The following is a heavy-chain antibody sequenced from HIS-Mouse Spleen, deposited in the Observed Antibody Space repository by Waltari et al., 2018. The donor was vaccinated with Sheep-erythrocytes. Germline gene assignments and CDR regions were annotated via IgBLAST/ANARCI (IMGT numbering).Heavy chain of an antibody. CDR2: INHSGST. CDR3: ALSVDLAGAFDI. D-gene: IGHD6-19*01. J-gene: IGHJ3*02. Sequence: QVQLQQWGAGLLKRSETLSRTGAVYGWSSGGYYWTWIRQPPGKGLEWMGEINHSGSTNYNPSLKSRVTISVDTSKNQFSLKLSAVTAADTAVYYCALSVDLAGAFDIWGQGTMVTVSS. V-gene: IGHV4-34*01. CDR1: GWSSGGYY.